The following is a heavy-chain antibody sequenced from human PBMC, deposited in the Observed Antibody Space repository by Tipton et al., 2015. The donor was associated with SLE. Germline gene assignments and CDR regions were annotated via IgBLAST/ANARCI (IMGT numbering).Heavy chain of an antibody. Sequence: TLSLTCTVSGGSISSHYWSWIRQPPEKGLEWIGYIYYSGSTNYSPSLKSRVTISVDTSKNQFSLKLSSVTAADTAVYYCAREKWDAFDIWGQGTMVTVSS. CDR3: AREKWDAFDI. V-gene: IGHV4-59*11. J-gene: IGHJ3*02. CDR1: GGSISSHY. CDR2: IYYSGST. D-gene: IGHD2-8*01.